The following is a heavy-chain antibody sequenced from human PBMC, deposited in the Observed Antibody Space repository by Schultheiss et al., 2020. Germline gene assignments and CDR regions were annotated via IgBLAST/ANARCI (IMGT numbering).Heavy chain of an antibody. CDR2: IFYSGQV. V-gene: IGHV4-59*08. Sequence: SETLSLTCTVSGGSITSYYWSWIRQPPGKGLEWIGNIFYSGQVDYNPSLKSRVTISVDTSKNQFSLKLSSVTAADTAVYYCARQLQYSSGWYSSYYFDYWGQGTLVTVSP. CDR3: ARQLQYSSGWYSSYYFDY. D-gene: IGHD6-19*01. CDR1: GGSITSYY. J-gene: IGHJ4*02.